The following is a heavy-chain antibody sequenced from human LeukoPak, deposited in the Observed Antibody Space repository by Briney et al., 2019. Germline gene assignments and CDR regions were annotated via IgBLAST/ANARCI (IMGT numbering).Heavy chain of an antibody. D-gene: IGHD3-3*01. J-gene: IGHJ5*02. CDR2: IYSGGST. CDR1: GFAVSSNY. CDR3: ARASFTSGWFDP. Sequence: PGGSLRLSCAASGFAVSSNYMSWVRQTPGKGLEWVSVIYSGGSTYYTASVKGRFTISRDNSKNTLYLQMNSLRAEDTAVYYCARASFTSGWFDPWGQGTLVTVSS. V-gene: IGHV3-53*01.